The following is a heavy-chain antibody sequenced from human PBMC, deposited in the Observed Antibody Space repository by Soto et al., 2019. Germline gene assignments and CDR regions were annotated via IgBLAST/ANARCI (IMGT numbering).Heavy chain of an antibody. CDR3: ARAEMPTTPFDY. CDR2: IIPILGIA. Sequence: QVQLVQSGAEVQKPGSSVKVSCKASGGTFSSYTISWVRQAPGQGLEWMGRIIPILGIANYAQKFQGRVTSTADKSTSTAYMELSSLRSEDTAVYYCARAEMPTTPFDYWGQGTLVTVSS. CDR1: GGTFSSYT. V-gene: IGHV1-69*02. D-gene: IGHD1-1*01. J-gene: IGHJ4*02.